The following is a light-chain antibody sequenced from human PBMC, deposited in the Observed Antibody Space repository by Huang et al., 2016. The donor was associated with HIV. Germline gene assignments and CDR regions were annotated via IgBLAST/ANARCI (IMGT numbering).Light chain of an antibody. CDR2: GAS. J-gene: IGKJ4*01. V-gene: IGKV3-20*01. CDR1: QNVGSSY. Sequence: IILTQSPGTLSLSPGERATLSCKASQNVGSSYLAWYQQKPGQAPRLLIYGASSRAAGIPDRCSGRGSGTDFTLTISRLEPDDFAMYYCQQYGDPLTFGGGTKVEIK. CDR3: QQYGDPLT.